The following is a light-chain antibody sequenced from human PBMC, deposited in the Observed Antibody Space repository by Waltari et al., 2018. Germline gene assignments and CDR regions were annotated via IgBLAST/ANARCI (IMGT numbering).Light chain of an antibody. CDR2: GNT. J-gene: IGLJ3*02. CDR3: QSYDRSLTGSWV. V-gene: IGLV1-40*01. CDR1: DSNIGAGYD. Sequence: QSVLTQPPSVSGAPGQRVTISCTGSDSNIGAGYDVHWYQQLPGTAPKLLIYGNTNLPSGVPDRFAGSKSCTSGSRAITGLQAEDEAYYYCQSYDRSLTGSWVFGGGTKLTVL.